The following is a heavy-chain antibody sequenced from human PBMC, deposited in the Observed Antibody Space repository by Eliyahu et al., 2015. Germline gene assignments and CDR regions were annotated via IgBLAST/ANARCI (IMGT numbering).Heavy chain of an antibody. V-gene: IGHV3-15*01. CDR1: GFNFSDAW. CDR2: IKSEADGGTT. CDR3: NTDLLIAS. Sequence: EVQLVESGGGLVKPGGSLRLSCAASGFNFSDAWMSWVRQAPGKGLGWVGRIKSEADGGTTEFAASMKGRFTISRDDSKNTLYLLGNSLQSEDTAVYYCNTDLLIASWGQGILVTVSS. J-gene: IGHJ5*02.